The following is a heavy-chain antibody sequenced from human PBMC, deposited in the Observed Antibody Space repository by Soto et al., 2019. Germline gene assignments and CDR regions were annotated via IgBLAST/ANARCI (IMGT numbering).Heavy chain of an antibody. V-gene: IGHV4-4*02. J-gene: IGHJ4*02. CDR3: ARLVYDTRLNYMYFDF. CDR1: GVSLTSGNW. CDR2: IFHDGTA. Sequence: SETLSLTXAVSGVSLTSGNWWTWVRQSPQRGLEYIGEIFHDGTANYYPSFERRVAMSVDTSRNQFSLKLTSVTAADTAVYFCARLVYDTRLNYMYFDFWGPGTLVTVSS. D-gene: IGHD3-10*01.